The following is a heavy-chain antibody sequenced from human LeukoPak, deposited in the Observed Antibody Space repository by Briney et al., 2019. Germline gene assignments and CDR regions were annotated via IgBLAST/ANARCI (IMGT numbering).Heavy chain of an antibody. J-gene: IGHJ4*02. CDR1: GFLFNTNW. D-gene: IGHD5-18*01. CDR3: ARRGHGYGSPFDY. CDR2: IYSGGST. V-gene: IGHV3-66*04. Sequence: GGSLRLSCAGSGFLFNTNWMTWVRQAPGKGLEWVSVIYSGGSTYYADSVKGRFTISRDNSKNTLDLQMSSLRAEDTAVYYCARRGHGYGSPFDYWGQGTLVTVSS.